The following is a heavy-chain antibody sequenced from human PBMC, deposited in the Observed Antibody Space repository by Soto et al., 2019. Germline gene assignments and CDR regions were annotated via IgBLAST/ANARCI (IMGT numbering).Heavy chain of an antibody. CDR3: ARSLTQYCSGGTCYVYYGMDV. Sequence: PGGSLRLSCAASGFTFSSYAMHWVRQAPCKGLEWVAVISYDGSNKYYADSVKGRFTISRDNSKNTLYLQMNSLRAEDTAVYYCARSLTQYCSGGTCYVYYGMDVWGQGTTVTVSS. CDR2: ISYDGSNK. CDR1: GFTFSSYA. D-gene: IGHD2-15*01. J-gene: IGHJ6*02. V-gene: IGHV3-30-3*01.